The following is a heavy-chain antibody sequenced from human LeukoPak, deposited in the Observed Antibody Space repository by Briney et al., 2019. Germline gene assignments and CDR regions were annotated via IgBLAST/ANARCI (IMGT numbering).Heavy chain of an antibody. CDR1: GYTFTCSY. CDR3: ARDGGYSYGNSGYFI. J-gene: IGHJ3*01. CDR2: INTNSGGT. V-gene: IGHV1-2*02. Sequence: ASVTVSCKGAGYTFTCSYMHWIRHAPGQGNELMGWINTNSGGTNSAQKFQGRVTMTRATSITTASMELRRLRSDDTAVCWCARDGGYSYGNSGYFIWGQGAKVTLS. D-gene: IGHD3-22*01.